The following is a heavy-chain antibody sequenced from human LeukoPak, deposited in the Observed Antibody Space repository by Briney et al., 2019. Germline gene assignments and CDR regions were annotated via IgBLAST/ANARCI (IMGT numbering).Heavy chain of an antibody. Sequence: SETLSLTCTVSGGSISSGSYYWRWIRQAPGKRVEWNVYIYDSGSTNKNPSLQRRVTISVDTSKPQFSLKLSSVTAADTAVYYCARGAPYNWFDPWGQGALVTVSS. J-gene: IGHJ5*02. V-gene: IGHV4-61*01. CDR3: ARGAPYNWFDP. D-gene: IGHD1-26*01. CDR2: IYDSGST. CDR1: GGSISSGSYY.